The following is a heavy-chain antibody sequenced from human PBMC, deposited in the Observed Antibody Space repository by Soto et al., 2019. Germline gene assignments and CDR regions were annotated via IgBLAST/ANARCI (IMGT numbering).Heavy chain of an antibody. V-gene: IGHV1-18*01. Sequence: QVQLVQSGGEVKKPGASVKVSCKASGYTFTIYGINGVRQAPGQGIEWMGWISRDNGNTNYAQKLQGRVTMTTDTSTSTAYMELRSLRSDDTAVYYCARALVYSCYAGMDVWGQGTTVTVSS. CDR3: ARALVYSCYAGMDV. CDR1: GYTFTIYG. J-gene: IGHJ6*02. D-gene: IGHD5-12*01. CDR2: ISRDNGNT.